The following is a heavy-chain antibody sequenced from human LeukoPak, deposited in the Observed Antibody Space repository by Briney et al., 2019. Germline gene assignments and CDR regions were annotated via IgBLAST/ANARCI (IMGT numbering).Heavy chain of an antibody. CDR1: GGSISSSSYY. V-gene: IGHV4-39*01. CDR3: ARQGVATTNFDY. J-gene: IGHJ4*02. CDR2: IYHSGNT. Sequence: SETLSLTCTVSGGSISSSSYYWGWIRQPPGKGLEWIGSIYHSGNTYYNLSLKSRVTISVDTSKNQFSLKLSSVTAADMAVYYCARQGVATTNFDYWGQGTLVTVSS. D-gene: IGHD5-12*01.